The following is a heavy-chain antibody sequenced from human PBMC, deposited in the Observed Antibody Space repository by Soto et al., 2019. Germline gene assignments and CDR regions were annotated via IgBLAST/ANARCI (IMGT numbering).Heavy chain of an antibody. V-gene: IGHV3-23*01. CDR2: ISGGGETT. CDR3: AFNSGSGSYYFAD. CDR1: GFTFSSYA. Sequence: EVQLLESGGGLVQPGGSLRLSCAASGFTFSSYAMCWVRQAPGKGLECVSAISGGGETTYYADSVKGRFTISRDNSKNTLSRQMNSLRAEDTAVYYCAFNSGSGSYYFADWGQGTLVTVSS. D-gene: IGHD3-10*01. J-gene: IGHJ4*02.